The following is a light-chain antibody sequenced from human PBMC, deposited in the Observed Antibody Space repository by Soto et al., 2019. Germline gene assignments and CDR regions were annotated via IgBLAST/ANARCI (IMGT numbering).Light chain of an antibody. J-gene: IGKJ2*01. CDR3: QQYNCYPYT. CDR1: QSVSGW. V-gene: IGKV1-5*03. Sequence: DIQMTQSPSTLSASVGDRVTITCRASQSVSGWLAWYQQKAGKAPKLLIYKASTLESAAPSRFSGSGSGTEFTLTISSLQPDDSATYYCQQYNCYPYTFGQGTKLEIK. CDR2: KAS.